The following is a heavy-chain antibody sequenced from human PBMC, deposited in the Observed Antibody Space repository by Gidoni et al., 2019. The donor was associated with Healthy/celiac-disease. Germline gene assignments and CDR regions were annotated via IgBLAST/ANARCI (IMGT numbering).Heavy chain of an antibody. V-gene: IGHV4-34*01. D-gene: IGHD3-10*01. CDR2: INHSGST. Sequence: QVQLQQWGAGLLKPSETLSLTCAVYGGSFSGYYWSWIRQPPGKGLEWIGEINHSGSTNYNPSLKSRVTISVDTSKNQFSLKLSSVTAADTAVYYCARGLNYYGSGSKFDYWGQGTLVTVSS. CDR1: GGSFSGYY. CDR3: ARGLNYYGSGSKFDY. J-gene: IGHJ4*02.